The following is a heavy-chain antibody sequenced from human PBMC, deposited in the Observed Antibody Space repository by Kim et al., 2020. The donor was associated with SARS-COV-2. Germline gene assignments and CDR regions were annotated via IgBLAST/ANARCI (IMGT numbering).Heavy chain of an antibody. J-gene: IGHJ6*02. V-gene: IGHV3-48*03. D-gene: IGHD2-2*01. CDR3: AREGCSSTSCYYYYGMDV. Sequence: KGRFTISRDNAKNSLYLQMNSLRAEDTAVYYCAREGCSSTSCYYYYGMDVWGQGTTVTVSS.